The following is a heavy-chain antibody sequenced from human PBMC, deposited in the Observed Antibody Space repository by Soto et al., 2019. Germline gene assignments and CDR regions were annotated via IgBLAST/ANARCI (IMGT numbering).Heavy chain of an antibody. J-gene: IGHJ4*02. CDR1: GGTFSSYT. Sequence: GASVKVSCKASGGTFSSYTISWVRQAPGQGLEWMGRIIPILGIANYAQKFQGRVTITADKSTSTAYMELSSLRSEDTAVYYCARVDCSGGSCYEPLDYFDYWGQGTQVTVSS. V-gene: IGHV1-69*02. CDR3: ARVDCSGGSCYEPLDYFDY. D-gene: IGHD2-15*01. CDR2: IIPILGIA.